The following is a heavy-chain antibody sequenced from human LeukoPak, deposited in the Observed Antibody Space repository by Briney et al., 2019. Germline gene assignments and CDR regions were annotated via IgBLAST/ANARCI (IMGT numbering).Heavy chain of an antibody. V-gene: IGHV3-72*01. D-gene: IGHD3-10*01. CDR2: IRNKANGYTT. CDR1: GFTFSPHY. Sequence: GGSLRLSCAASGFTFSPHYMDWVRQSPGQGLEWVGLIRNKANGYTTIYAASVKGRFTISRDDSKHSVYLQMDSLKTEDRAVYYCGDLGSAGTDHWGQGTLVTVSS. CDR3: GDLGSAGTDH. J-gene: IGHJ4*02.